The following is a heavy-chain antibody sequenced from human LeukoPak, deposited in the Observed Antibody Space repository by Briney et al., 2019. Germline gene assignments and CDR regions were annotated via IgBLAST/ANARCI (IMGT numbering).Heavy chain of an antibody. V-gene: IGHV1-18*01. CDR3: ARTGYCSGGSCYRSASDY. D-gene: IGHD2-15*01. CDR1: GYTFTSYG. J-gene: IGHJ4*02. Sequence: ASVKVSCKASGYTFTSYGISWVRQAPGQGLEWMGWISAYNGNTNYAQKLQGRVTMTTDTSTSTAYMELRSLRSDDTAVYYCARTGYCSGGSCYRSASDYWGQGTLVTVSS. CDR2: ISAYNGNT.